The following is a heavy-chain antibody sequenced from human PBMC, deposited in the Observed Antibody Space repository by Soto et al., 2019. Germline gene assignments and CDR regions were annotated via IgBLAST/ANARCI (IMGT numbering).Heavy chain of an antibody. J-gene: IGHJ5*02. Sequence: GGSLRLSCAASGFTFSSYAMHWVRQAPGKELEWVAVISYDGSNKYYADSVKGRFTISRDNSKNTLYLQMNSLRAEDTAVYYCARGDRARGVKSWFDPWGQGTLVTVSS. CDR2: ISYDGSNK. D-gene: IGHD3-10*01. CDR3: ARGDRARGVKSWFDP. CDR1: GFTFSSYA. V-gene: IGHV3-30-3*01.